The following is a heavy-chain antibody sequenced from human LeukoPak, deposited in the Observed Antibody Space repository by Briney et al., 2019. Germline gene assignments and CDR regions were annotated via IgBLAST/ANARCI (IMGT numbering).Heavy chain of an antibody. CDR1: GGSISSYY. CDR3: ARDYGSSWYVRAFDI. D-gene: IGHD6-13*01. J-gene: IGHJ3*02. CDR2: IYTSGST. Sequence: SETLSLTCTVSGGSISSYYWSWIRQPAGKGLEWIGRIYTSGSTNYNPSLKSRVTMSVDTSKNQFSLKLSSVTAADTAVYYCARDYGSSWYVRAFDIWGQGTMVTVSS. V-gene: IGHV4-4*07.